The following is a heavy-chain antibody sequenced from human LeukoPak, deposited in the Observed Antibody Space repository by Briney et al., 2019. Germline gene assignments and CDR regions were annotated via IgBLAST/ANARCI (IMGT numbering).Heavy chain of an antibody. CDR3: AKDRAPLSYYYDR. V-gene: IGHV3-66*01. Sequence: GGSLRLSCAASGFTVSSNYMSWVRQAPGKGLEWVSVIYSGGSTYYADSVKGRFTISRDNSKNTLYLQMNSLRVEDTAVYYCAKDRAPLSYYYDRWGQGTLVTVSS. CDR2: IYSGGST. J-gene: IGHJ4*02. CDR1: GFTVSSNY. D-gene: IGHD3-16*01.